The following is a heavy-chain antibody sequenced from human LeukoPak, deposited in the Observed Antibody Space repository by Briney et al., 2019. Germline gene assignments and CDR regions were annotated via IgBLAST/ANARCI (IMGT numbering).Heavy chain of an antibody. D-gene: IGHD6-6*01. J-gene: IGHJ4*02. CDR3: ARERAMYGSSPSLEY. V-gene: IGHV1-69*05. Sequence: GASVKVSCKASGGSFSSYALNWVRQAPGQGLKWMGGIIPISGTTNYAQKFQGRVTITTDESTSTAYMDLSSLTSEDTALYYCARERAMYGSSPSLEYWGQGTLVTVSS. CDR1: GGSFSSYA. CDR2: IIPISGTT.